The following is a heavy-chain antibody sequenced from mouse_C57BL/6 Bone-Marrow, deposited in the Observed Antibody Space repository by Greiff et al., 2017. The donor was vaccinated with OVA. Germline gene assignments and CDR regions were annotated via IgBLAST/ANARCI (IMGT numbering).Heavy chain of an antibody. J-gene: IGHJ1*03. CDR3: ARVITTGYFDV. D-gene: IGHD1-1*01. CDR1: GFTFSSYA. CDR2: ISDGGSYT. V-gene: IGHV5-4*01. Sequence: EVQRVESGGGLVKPGGSLKLSCAASGFTFSSYAMSWVRQTPEKRLEWVATISDGGSYTYYPDNVKGRFTISRDNAKNNLYLQMSHLKSEDTAMYYCARVITTGYFDVWGKGTTVTVSS.